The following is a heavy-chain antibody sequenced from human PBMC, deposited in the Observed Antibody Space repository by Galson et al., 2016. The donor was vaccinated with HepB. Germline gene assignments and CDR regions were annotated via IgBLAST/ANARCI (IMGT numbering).Heavy chain of an antibody. CDR2: IGTICDS. CDR3: ARKLYYYDSSDFGWFDP. V-gene: IGHV3-13*01. Sequence: SLRLSCAASGFTFSRYDMHWVRQATGKGLEWVSAIGTICDSYYSDSVKGRFTISRDNAKKSLYLQMNSLRAEDTAVYYCARKLYYYDSSDFGWFDPWGQGTLVTVSS. D-gene: IGHD3-22*01. J-gene: IGHJ5*02. CDR1: GFTFSRYD.